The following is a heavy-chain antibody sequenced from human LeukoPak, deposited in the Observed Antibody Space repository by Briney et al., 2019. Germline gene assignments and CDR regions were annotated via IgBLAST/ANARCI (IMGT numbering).Heavy chain of an antibody. V-gene: IGHV3-33*01. Sequence: AGRSLRLSCAASGFTFSSYGMHWVRQAPGKGLEWVAFIQYDVSSEYYADSVKGRFTVSRDSSKNTLYLQMNSLRAEDTAVYYCAREYSGRCIHAFESWGQGTTVTVSS. D-gene: IGHD6-13*01. CDR2: IQYDVSSE. J-gene: IGHJ3*02. CDR1: GFTFSSYG. CDR3: AREYSGRCIHAFES.